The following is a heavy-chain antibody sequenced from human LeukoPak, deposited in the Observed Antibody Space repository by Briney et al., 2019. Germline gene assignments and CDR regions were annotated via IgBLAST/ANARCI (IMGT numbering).Heavy chain of an antibody. CDR1: GFTFSSDW. CDR2: ISGSGGRT. J-gene: IGHJ4*02. V-gene: IGHV3-23*01. D-gene: IGHD4-17*01. CDR3: AAPPTVTRNY. Sequence: GGSLRLSCAVSGFTFSSDWMIWVRQAPGKGLEWVSSISGSGGRTHYTDSVKGRFTISRDNSKNTLYLQMNSMRAEDTAVYYCAAPPTVTRNYWGQGTLVTVSS.